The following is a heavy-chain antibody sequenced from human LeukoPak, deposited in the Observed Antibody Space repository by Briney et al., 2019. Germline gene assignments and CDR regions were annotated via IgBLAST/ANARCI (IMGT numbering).Heavy chain of an antibody. CDR2: INSDGSST. Sequence: PGGSLRLSCAASGFTFSSYWMHWVRQAPGKGLVWVSRINSDGSSTSYADSVKGRFTISRDNAKNTLYLQMNSLRAEDTAVYYCARVVGATEIDYWGQGTLVTVSS. J-gene: IGHJ4*02. D-gene: IGHD1-26*01. CDR1: GFTFSSYW. CDR3: ARVVGATEIDY. V-gene: IGHV3-74*01.